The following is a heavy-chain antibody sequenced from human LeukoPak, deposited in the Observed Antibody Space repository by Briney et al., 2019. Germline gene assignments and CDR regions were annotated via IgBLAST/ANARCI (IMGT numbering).Heavy chain of an antibody. CDR1: GYTFTGYY. Sequence: GASVKVSCKASGYTFTGYYMHWVRQAPGQGLEWMGWINPNSGGTNYAQKFQGRVTMTRDTSTSTAYMELSRLRSDDTAVYYCASWVFYYDRNNWFDPWGQGTLVTVSS. CDR2: INPNSGGT. J-gene: IGHJ5*02. CDR3: ASWVFYYDRNNWFDP. V-gene: IGHV1-2*02. D-gene: IGHD3-22*01.